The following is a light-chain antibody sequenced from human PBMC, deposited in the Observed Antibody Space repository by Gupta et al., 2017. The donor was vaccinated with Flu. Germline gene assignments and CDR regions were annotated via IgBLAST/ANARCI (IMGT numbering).Light chain of an antibody. J-gene: IGLJ3*02. CDR2: SNN. V-gene: IGLV1-44*01. Sequence: QSVLTQPPSASGTPGQRVTISCSGSSSNIGSNTVNWYQQLPGTAPNLLIYSNNQRPSGVPDRFSCSKSGTSTSLAISGLQSEDGADYYCAAWDNSLNGLWVFGGGTKLTVL. CDR3: AAWDNSLNGLWV. CDR1: SSNIGSNT.